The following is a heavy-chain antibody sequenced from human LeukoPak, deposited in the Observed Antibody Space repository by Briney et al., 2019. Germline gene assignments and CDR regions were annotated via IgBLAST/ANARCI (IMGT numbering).Heavy chain of an antibody. CDR2: INTNGGST. J-gene: IGHJ5*02. CDR3: ARGVNYYDSSGYYLNWFDP. Sequence: GASLRLSCAASGFTFSSYAMHWVRQAPGKGLEYVSAINTNGGSTYYANSVKGRFTISRDNSKNTLYLQMGSLRAEDMAVYYCARGVNYYDSSGYYLNWFDPWGQGTLVTVSS. V-gene: IGHV3-64*01. D-gene: IGHD3-22*01. CDR1: GFTFSSYA.